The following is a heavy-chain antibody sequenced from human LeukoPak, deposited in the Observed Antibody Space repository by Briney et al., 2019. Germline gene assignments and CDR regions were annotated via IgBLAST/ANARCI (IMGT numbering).Heavy chain of an antibody. Sequence: GGSLRLSCAAPGITFSNYNMNWVRQAPGKGLEWISAITSSSSYTFYADSVKGRFTISRDNAQNSLYLQMNSLRAEDTAVYYCAELGITMIGGVWGKGTTVTISS. D-gene: IGHD3-10*02. J-gene: IGHJ6*04. CDR3: AELGITMIGGV. CDR1: GITFSNYN. CDR2: ITSSSSYT. V-gene: IGHV3-21*01.